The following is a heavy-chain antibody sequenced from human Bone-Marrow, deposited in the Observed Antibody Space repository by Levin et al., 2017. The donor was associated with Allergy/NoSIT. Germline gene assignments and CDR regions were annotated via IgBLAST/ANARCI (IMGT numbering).Heavy chain of an antibody. V-gene: IGHV3-21*01. CDR2: ISTTGSFM. D-gene: IGHD3-10*01. J-gene: IGHJ5*02. CDR3: ARDRFDGDGSGSYYPSWFDP. CDR1: GFTFRNFH. Sequence: GGSLRLSCAASGFTFRNFHMNWVRQAPGKGLEWVSSISTTGSFMYYADSLKGRFTISRDNAKNSRFLQMNSLRAEDTAVYYWARDRFDGDGSGSYYPSWFDPWGQGTLVTVSS.